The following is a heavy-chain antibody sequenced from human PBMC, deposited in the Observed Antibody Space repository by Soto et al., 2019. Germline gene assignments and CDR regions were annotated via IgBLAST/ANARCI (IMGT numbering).Heavy chain of an antibody. V-gene: IGHV3-21*01. CDR3: AREKELLWFGELCGMDV. CDR1: GFTFSSYS. Sequence: GGSLRLSCAASGFTFSSYSMNWVRQAPGKGLEWVSSISSSSSYIYYAGSVKGRFTISRDNAKNSLYLQMNSLRAEDTAVYYCAREKELLWFGELCGMDVWGQGTTVTVSS. D-gene: IGHD3-10*01. CDR2: ISSSSSYI. J-gene: IGHJ6*02.